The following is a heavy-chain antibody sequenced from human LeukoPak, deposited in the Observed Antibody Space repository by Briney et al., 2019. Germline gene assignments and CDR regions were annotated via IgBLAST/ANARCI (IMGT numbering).Heavy chain of an antibody. CDR2: ISWDGGST. J-gene: IGHJ4*02. V-gene: IGHV3-43*01. CDR1: GFIFDDYT. Sequence: GGSLRLSCAASGFIFDDYTMHWVRQAPGKGLEWVSLISWDGGSTYYADSVKGRFTTSRDNSKNSLSLQMNSLRTEDTALYYCAKDGKNYFDYWGQGTLVTVSS. CDR3: AKDGKNYFDY.